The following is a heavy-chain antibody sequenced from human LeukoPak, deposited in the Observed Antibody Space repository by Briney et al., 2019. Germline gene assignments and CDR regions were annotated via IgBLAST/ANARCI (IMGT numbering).Heavy chain of an antibody. V-gene: IGHV3-7*01. CDR3: ARRPGGYYDSNGILEYFDY. CDR2: IREDGSEK. CDR1: GFSFSSYW. Sequence: QSGGSLRLSCAASGFSFSSYWISWVRQAPGKGLEWVANIREDGSEKYYVDSVKGRFTISRDNAKNSLYLQMNSLRAEDTAVYYCARRPGGYYDSNGILEYFDYWGQGTLVTVSS. J-gene: IGHJ4*02. D-gene: IGHD3-22*01.